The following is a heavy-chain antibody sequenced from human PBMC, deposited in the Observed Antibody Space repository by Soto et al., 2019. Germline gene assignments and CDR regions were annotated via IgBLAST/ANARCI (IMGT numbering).Heavy chain of an antibody. D-gene: IGHD3-22*01. V-gene: IGHV4-59*01. Sequence: SETLSLTCTVSGGSISSYYWSWIRQPPGKGLEWIGYIYYSGSTNYNPSLKSRVTISVDTSKNQFSLKLSSVTAADTAVYYCARVNGSSGYYFDYWGQGTLVTVSS. J-gene: IGHJ4*02. CDR3: ARVNGSSGYYFDY. CDR2: IYYSGST. CDR1: GGSISSYY.